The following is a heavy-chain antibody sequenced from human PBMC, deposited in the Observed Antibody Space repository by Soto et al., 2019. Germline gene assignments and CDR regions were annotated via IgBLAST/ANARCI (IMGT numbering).Heavy chain of an antibody. D-gene: IGHD5-18*01. CDR2: IYYSGST. V-gene: IGHV4-59*08. J-gene: IGHJ4*02. CDR3: ARQGYSYGYD. Sequence: QVQLQESGAGLVKHSETLSLTCTVSGGSISSYYWSWIRQPPGKGLEWIGYIYYSGSTNYNPSLKSRVTISVDTSKNQFSLKLSSVTAADTAVYYCARQGYSYGYDWGQGTLVTVSS. CDR1: GGSISSYY.